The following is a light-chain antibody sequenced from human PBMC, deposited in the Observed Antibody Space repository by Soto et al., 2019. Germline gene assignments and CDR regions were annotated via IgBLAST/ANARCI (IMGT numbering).Light chain of an antibody. CDR2: GAS. V-gene: IGKV3D-20*02. J-gene: IGKJ5*01. CDR1: QSVSSSY. CDR3: QQRHMWPIT. Sequence: IVLTQSPGTLSLSPGERATLSCRASQSVSSSYVAWYQQKPGQAPRLRLYGASNRATGIPDRCSGRGSGTDCTLTISRLEPEDSAVYYGQQRHMWPITFGQGTRLEIK.